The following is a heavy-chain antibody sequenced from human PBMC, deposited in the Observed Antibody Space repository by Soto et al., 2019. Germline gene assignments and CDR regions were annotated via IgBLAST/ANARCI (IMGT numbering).Heavy chain of an antibody. V-gene: IGHV1-18*01. CDR1: GYTFTSYG. CDR2: ISAYNGNT. CDR3: ARVCSSSPYFYYYTDV. J-gene: IGHJ6*03. Sequence: ASVKVSCKASGYTFTSYGISWVRQAPGQGLEWMGWISAYNGNTNYAQKLQGRVTMTTDTSTSTAYMELRSLRSDDTAVYYCARVCSSSPYFYYYTDVWGKGTTVTVSS. D-gene: IGHD6-6*01.